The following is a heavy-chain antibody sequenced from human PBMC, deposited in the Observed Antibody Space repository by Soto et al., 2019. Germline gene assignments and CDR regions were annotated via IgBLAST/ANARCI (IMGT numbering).Heavy chain of an antibody. CDR2: ISYDGSNK. CDR3: ARAMSGGWYFDN. D-gene: IGHD6-19*01. J-gene: IGHJ4*02. V-gene: IGHV3-30-3*01. CDR1: RFTFSSYT. Sequence: GGSLRLSCAASRFTFSSYTMHWVRQAPGKGLEWVAVISYDGSNKYYADSVKGRFTISRDNSKNRLYLQMNSLRAEDTAVYYCARAMSGGWYFDNWGQGYLVTVSS.